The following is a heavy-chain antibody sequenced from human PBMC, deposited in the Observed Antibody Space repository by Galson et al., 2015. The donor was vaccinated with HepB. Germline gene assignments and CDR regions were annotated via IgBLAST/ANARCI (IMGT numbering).Heavy chain of an antibody. CDR3: AIAAYYDILTGYYS. V-gene: IGHV4-34*01. CDR1: GGSFSGYY. J-gene: IGHJ4*02. CDR2: INHSGST. Sequence: ETLSLTCAVYGGSFSGYYWSWIRQPPGKGLEWIGEINHSGSTNYNPSLKSRVTISVDTSKNQFSLKLSSVTAADTAVYYCAIAAYYDILTGYYSWGQGTLVTVSS. D-gene: IGHD3-9*01.